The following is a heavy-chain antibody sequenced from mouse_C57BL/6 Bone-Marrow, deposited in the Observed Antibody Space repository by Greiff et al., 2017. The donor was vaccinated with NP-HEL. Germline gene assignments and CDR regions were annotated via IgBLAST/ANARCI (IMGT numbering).Heavy chain of an antibody. D-gene: IGHD1-1*01. J-gene: IGHJ3*01. Sequence: EVQVVESGGDLVKPGGSLKLSCAASGFTFSSYGMSWVRQTPDKRLEWVATISSGGSYTYYPDSVKGRFTISRDNAKNTLYLQMSSLKSEDTAMYYCARRWYYGSSSSFAYWGQGTLVTVSA. CDR1: GFTFSSYG. CDR3: ARRWYYGSSSSFAY. CDR2: ISSGGSYT. V-gene: IGHV5-6*01.